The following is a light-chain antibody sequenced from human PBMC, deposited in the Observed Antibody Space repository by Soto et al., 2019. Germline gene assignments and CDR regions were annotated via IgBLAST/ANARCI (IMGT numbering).Light chain of an antibody. J-gene: IGLJ2*01. CDR2: LNN. CDR3: ATWDDSLKRVV. Sequence: QSVLTQPTSASGTTGQRVTISCSGSSSNIGSETVNWYQHLPGTAPKLLIYLNNQRPSGVPDRFSGSKSDTSASLAISGLQSEDEADYYCATWDDSLKRVVFGGGTKLTV. CDR1: SSNIGSET. V-gene: IGLV1-44*01.